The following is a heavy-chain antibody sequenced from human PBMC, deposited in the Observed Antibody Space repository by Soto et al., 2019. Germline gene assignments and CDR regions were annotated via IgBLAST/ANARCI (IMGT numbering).Heavy chain of an antibody. CDR2: IIPILGIA. CDR3: ARGPLGYCSSTSCYTDYCYGMDV. Sequence: ASVNGSCKASVGAFSSYTIGRVRQAPGQGLEWMGRIIPILGIANYAQKFQGRVTITADKSTSTAYMELSSLRSEDTAVYYCARGPLGYCSSTSCYTDYCYGMDVWGQGTTVTVSS. D-gene: IGHD2-2*02. V-gene: IGHV1-69*02. J-gene: IGHJ6*02. CDR1: VGAFSSYT.